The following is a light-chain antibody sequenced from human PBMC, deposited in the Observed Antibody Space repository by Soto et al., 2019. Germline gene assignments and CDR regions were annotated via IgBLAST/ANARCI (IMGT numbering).Light chain of an antibody. CDR3: SSYINTNTLV. V-gene: IGLV2-14*01. J-gene: IGLJ2*01. Sequence: QSALTQPASVSGSPGQSIAISCTGTSSDVGAYKSVSWYQQHPGKVPKLVIFEVSNRPSGVSNRFSGSKSGNTASLTISGLQAEDEADYYCSSYINTNTLVFGGGTQLTVL. CDR1: SSDVGAYKS. CDR2: EVS.